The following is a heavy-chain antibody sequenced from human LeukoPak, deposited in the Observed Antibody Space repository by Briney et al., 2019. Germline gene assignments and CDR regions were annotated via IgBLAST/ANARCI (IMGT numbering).Heavy chain of an antibody. J-gene: IGHJ4*02. V-gene: IGHV4-39*07. CDR3: ARHHYWGDYCFDY. CDR2: IYYSGST. Sequence: SETLSLTCTVSGGSISSSSYYWGWIRQPPGKGLEWIGSIYYSGSTYYNPSLKSRVTISVDTSKNQFSLKLSSVTAADTAVYYCARHHYWGDYCFDYWGQGTLVTVSS. D-gene: IGHD2-21*02. CDR1: GGSISSSSYY.